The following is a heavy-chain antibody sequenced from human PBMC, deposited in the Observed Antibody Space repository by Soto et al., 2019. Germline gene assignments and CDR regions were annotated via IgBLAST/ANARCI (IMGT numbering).Heavy chain of an antibody. J-gene: IGHJ6*02. CDR3: ARRGGRGVHLPLYGMDV. D-gene: IGHD2-8*01. CDR1: GYTFTSYG. V-gene: IGHV1-18*01. Sequence: ASVKVSCKASGYTFTSYGISWVRQAPGQRLEWMGWISAYNGNTNYAQKLQGRVTMTTDTSTSTAYMELRSLRSDDTAVYYCARRGGRGVHLPLYGMDVWGQGTTVTVSS. CDR2: ISAYNGNT.